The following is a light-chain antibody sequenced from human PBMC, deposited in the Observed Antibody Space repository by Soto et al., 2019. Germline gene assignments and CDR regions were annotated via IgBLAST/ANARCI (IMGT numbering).Light chain of an antibody. CDR2: DAS. CDR3: QQYDNVPLT. J-gene: IGKJ4*01. V-gene: IGKV1-33*01. Sequence: DIQMTQSPSTLSGSVGDRVTITCRASQTISSWLAWYQQKPGKAPKLLIYDASKLEAGVPSRFSGRGSGTDFTFSISSLQPEDIATYYCQQYDNVPLTFGGGTKVEIK. CDR1: QTISSW.